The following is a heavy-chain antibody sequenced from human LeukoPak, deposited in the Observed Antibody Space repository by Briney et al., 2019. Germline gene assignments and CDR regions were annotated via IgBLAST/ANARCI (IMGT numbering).Heavy chain of an antibody. D-gene: IGHD6-13*01. V-gene: IGHV3-48*01. J-gene: IGHJ4*02. CDR3: ARAGYSSSWYLY. CDR2: ISRSSTTI. CDR1: GFTFSSYS. Sequence: GGSLRVSCAVAGFTFSSYSMNWVRQAPGKGLEWVSHISRSSTTIYYADSVKGRFTVSRDNAKNTLYLKMNSLRAEDTAVYYCARAGYSSSWYLYWGQGTLVTVSS.